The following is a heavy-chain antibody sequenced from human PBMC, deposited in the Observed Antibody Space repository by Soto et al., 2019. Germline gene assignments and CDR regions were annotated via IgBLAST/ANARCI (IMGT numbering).Heavy chain of an antibody. CDR2: INPSGGST. J-gene: IGHJ4*02. Sequence: ASVKVSCKASGYTFTHYYIHWVRQAPGQGLEWMGMINPSGGSTDYAQKFQGRVTMTTDTSTTTVYMELSSLRSDDTAVYYCARPPFPGCINGVCYPCDHWGQGTLVTVAS. CDR1: GYTFTHYY. D-gene: IGHD2-8*01. V-gene: IGHV1-46*01. CDR3: ARPPFPGCINGVCYPCDH.